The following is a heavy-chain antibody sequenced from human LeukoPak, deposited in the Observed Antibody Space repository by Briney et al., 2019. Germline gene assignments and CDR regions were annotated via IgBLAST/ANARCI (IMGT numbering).Heavy chain of an antibody. CDR1: GGSISSTSYY. CDR2: IYYRGTT. D-gene: IGHD2-2*03. Sequence: SSETLSLTCTVSGGSISSTSYYWGWVRQSPGKGLEWIGSIYYRGTTYYNPSLNSRVTMSVDTSKNQFSLNLSSMTAADTAVYYCARHGSTDYFDYWGQGTLVTVSS. CDR3: ARHGSTDYFDY. V-gene: IGHV4-39*01. J-gene: IGHJ4*02.